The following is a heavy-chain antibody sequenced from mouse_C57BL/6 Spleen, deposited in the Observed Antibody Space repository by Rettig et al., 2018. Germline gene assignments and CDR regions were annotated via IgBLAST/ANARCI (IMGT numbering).Heavy chain of an antibody. CDR2: IWTGGGT. CDR3: ARTDRYAMDY. V-gene: IGHV2-9-1*01. Sequence: TSYAISWVRQPPGKGLEWLGVIWTGGGTNYNSALKSRLSISKDNSKSQVFLKMNSLQTDDTARYYCARTDRYAMDYWGQGTSVTVSS. CDR1: TSYA. J-gene: IGHJ4*01.